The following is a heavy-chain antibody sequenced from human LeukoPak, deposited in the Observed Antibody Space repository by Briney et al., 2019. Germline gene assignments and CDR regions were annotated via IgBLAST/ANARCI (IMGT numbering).Heavy chain of an antibody. CDR1: GLSFRSYE. D-gene: IGHD5-24*01. J-gene: IGHJ4*02. Sequence: GGSLRLSCAASGLSFRSYEINWVRQAPGKGLEWVSYISSSGSPIYYADAVRGRFTISRDNSKNTLYLQMNSLRAEDTAVYYCAKDAGYNHFDYWGQGTLVTVSS. CDR3: AKDAGYNHFDY. V-gene: IGHV3-48*03. CDR2: ISSSGSPI.